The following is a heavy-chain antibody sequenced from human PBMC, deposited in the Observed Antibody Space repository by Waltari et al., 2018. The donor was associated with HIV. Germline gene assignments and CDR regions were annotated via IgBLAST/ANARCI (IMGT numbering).Heavy chain of an antibody. Sequence: EVQLVESGGGLVQPGGSLRLSCAASGFTFSSYSMNWVRRAPGKVREWVSYISSSSSTIYYAESVKGRFTISRDNAKNSLYLQMNSLRDEDTAVYYCARGKATEAGLDYWGQGTLVTVSS. V-gene: IGHV3-48*02. CDR3: ARGKATEAGLDY. CDR2: ISSSSSTI. D-gene: IGHD1-26*01. J-gene: IGHJ4*02. CDR1: GFTFSSYS.